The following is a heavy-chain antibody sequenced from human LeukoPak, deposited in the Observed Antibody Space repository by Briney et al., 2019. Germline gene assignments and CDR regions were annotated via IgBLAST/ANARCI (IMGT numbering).Heavy chain of an antibody. Sequence: PGGSLRLSCAASGFTFSSYAMHWVRQAPGKGLEYVSAISSNGGSTYYANSVKGRFTISRDNSKNTLYLQMGSLRAEDMAVYYCARGPRNAGYSSGWPTWGQGTLVTVSS. CDR1: GFTFSSYA. J-gene: IGHJ4*02. D-gene: IGHD6-19*01. CDR2: ISSNGGST. V-gene: IGHV3-64*01. CDR3: ARGPRNAGYSSGWPT.